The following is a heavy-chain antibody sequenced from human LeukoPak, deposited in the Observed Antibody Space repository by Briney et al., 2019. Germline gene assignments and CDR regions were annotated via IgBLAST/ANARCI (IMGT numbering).Heavy chain of an antibody. CDR2: IYYSGST. V-gene: IGHV4-59*01. J-gene: IGHJ4*02. CDR3: ARAPRRITIFGVVITQFDY. CDR1: GGSISSYY. D-gene: IGHD3-3*01. Sequence: MPSETLSLTCTVSGGSISSYYWSWIRQPPGKGLEWIGYIYYSGSTNYNPSLKSRVTISVDTSKNQFSLKLSSVTAADTAVYYCARAPRRITIFGVVITQFDYWGQGTLVTVYS.